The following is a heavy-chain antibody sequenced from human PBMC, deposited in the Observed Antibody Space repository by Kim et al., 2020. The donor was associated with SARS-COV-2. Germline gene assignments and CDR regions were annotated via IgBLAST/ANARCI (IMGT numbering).Heavy chain of an antibody. Sequence: ASVKVSCKASGYTFTSYGISWVRQAPGQGLEWMGWISAYNGNTNYAQKLQGRVTMTTDTSTSTAYMELRSLRSDDTAVYYCARELRTTVTTALTFYYYYGMAVWGQGTTVTVSS. V-gene: IGHV1-18*04. D-gene: IGHD4-17*01. CDR3: ARELRTTVTTALTFYYYYGMAV. CDR1: GYTFTSYG. CDR2: ISAYNGNT. J-gene: IGHJ6*02.